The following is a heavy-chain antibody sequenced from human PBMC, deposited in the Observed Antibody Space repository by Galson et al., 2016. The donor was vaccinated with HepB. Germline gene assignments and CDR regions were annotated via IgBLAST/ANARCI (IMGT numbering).Heavy chain of an antibody. J-gene: IGHJ6*02. V-gene: IGHV3-64*02. CDR3: ARRPPYYYHGMDV. CDR2: ITSNGGDT. Sequence: LRLSCAASGFTFSTYPMHWVRQAPGKGLEYVSGITSNGGDTYYADSVKGRFTISRDNSKNTVYLQMGSLRAEDMAVYYCARRPPYYYHGMDVWGQGTTVTVSS. D-gene: IGHD6-6*01. CDR1: GFTFSTYP.